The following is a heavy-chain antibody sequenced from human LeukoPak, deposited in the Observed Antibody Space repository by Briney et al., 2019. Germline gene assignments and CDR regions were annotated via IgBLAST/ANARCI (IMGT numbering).Heavy chain of an antibody. D-gene: IGHD6-13*01. J-gene: IGHJ6*03. CDR3: AGKGGDSSSWYAGYYYYYYMDV. CDR2: IYYSGST. CDR1: GGSISSYY. Sequence: PSETLSLTCTVSGGSISSYYWSWIRQPPGKGLEWIGYIYYSGSTNYNPSLKSRVTISVDTSKNQFSLKLSSVTAADTAVYYCAGKGGDSSSWYAGYYYYYYMDVWGKGTTVTVSS. V-gene: IGHV4-59*01.